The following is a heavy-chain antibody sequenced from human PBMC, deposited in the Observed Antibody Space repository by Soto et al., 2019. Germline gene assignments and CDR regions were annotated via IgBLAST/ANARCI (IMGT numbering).Heavy chain of an antibody. J-gene: IGHJ4*02. CDR2: IYYSGST. V-gene: IGHV4-59*01. D-gene: IGHD1-1*01. Sequence: QVQLQESGPGLVKPSETLSLTCTVSGGSISSYYWSWIRQPPGKGLEWIGYIYYSGSTNYNPSLKRRXXIXVXXPNNHFSLKLSSVTAADTAVYYCARDGLEPYYFDYWGQGTLVTVSS. CDR1: GGSISSYY. CDR3: ARDGLEPYYFDY.